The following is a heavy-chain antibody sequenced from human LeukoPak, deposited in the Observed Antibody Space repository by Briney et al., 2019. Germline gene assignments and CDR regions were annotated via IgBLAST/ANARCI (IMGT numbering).Heavy chain of an antibody. D-gene: IGHD1-26*01. Sequence: PSETLSLTCTVSGGSISSYYWSWIRQPPGKGLEWIGYIYYSGSTNYNPSLKSRVTISVDASKNQFSLKLSSVTAADTAVYYCARAGDSGSYAYWGQGTLVTVSS. V-gene: IGHV4-59*01. J-gene: IGHJ4*02. CDR3: ARAGDSGSYAY. CDR2: IYYSGST. CDR1: GGSISSYY.